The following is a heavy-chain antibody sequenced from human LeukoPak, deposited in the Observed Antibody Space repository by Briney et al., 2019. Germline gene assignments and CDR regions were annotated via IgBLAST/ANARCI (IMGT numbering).Heavy chain of an antibody. J-gene: IGHJ3*02. CDR1: GDSISSGDYY. D-gene: IGHD1-1*01. V-gene: IGHV4-61*02. Sequence: SETLSLTCTVSGDSISSGDYYWSWIRQPAGKGLEWIGRISSSGSTNYNPSLKSRVTISVDTSKNQFSLKLSSVTAADTAVYYCANHRYNWNDGTWALFDIWGQGTMVTVSS. CDR2: ISSSGST. CDR3: ANHRYNWNDGTWALFDI.